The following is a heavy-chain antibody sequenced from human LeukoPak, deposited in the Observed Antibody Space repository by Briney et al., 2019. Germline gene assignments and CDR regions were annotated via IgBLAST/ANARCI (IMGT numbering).Heavy chain of an antibody. D-gene: IGHD2-15*01. V-gene: IGHV3-30*02. CDR1: GFSFTSYG. J-gene: IGHJ5*01. Sequence: PGGSLRLSCAASGFSFTSYGMHSVRQAPGKGLEWVTFTRYDGSDKYYGDSVKGRFTISRDNSKNTLYLQMNSLSFEDTAVYYSAKGRADYCSGSTCYPDWFDSWGQGTLVTVSS. CDR3: AKGRADYCSGSTCYPDWFDS. CDR2: TRYDGSDK.